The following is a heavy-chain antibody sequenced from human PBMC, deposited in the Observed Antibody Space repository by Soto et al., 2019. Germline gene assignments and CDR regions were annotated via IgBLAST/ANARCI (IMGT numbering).Heavy chain of an antibody. CDR1: GGSISGYY. V-gene: IGHV4-59*08. CDR2: IYYTGST. J-gene: IGHJ4*02. Sequence: PSETLSLTCTVSGGSISGYYWSWIRQPPGKRLEWIGYIYYTGSTNYNPSLRSRVTISIDTSKNQFSLKLSSVTAADTAVYYCARYPRLYYWGQGTLVTVSS. CDR3: ARYPRLYY. D-gene: IGHD6-25*01.